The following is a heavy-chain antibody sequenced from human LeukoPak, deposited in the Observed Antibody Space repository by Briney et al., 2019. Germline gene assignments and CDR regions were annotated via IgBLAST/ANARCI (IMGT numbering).Heavy chain of an antibody. CDR2: ISAYNGNT. Sequence: RGASVKVSCKASGYTFTGYYMHWVRQAPGQGLEWMGWISAYNGNTNYAQKLQGRVTMTTDTSTSTAYMELRSLRSDDTAVYYCARDFRIAVAGTGGYWGQGTLVTVSS. CDR3: ARDFRIAVAGTGGY. V-gene: IGHV1-18*04. CDR1: GYTFTGYY. J-gene: IGHJ4*02. D-gene: IGHD6-19*01.